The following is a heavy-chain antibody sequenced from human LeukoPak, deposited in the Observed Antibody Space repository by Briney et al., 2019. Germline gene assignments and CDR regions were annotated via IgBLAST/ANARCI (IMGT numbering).Heavy chain of an antibody. CDR2: IYTSGST. Sequence: SETLSLTCTVSGGSISSYYWSWIRQPAGKGLEWIGRIYTSGSTTYNPSLKSRVTMSVDTSKNQFSLKLSSVTAADTAVYYCARDSGTTGEVKSDPWGQGTLVTVSS. D-gene: IGHD3-10*01. V-gene: IGHV4-4*07. CDR3: ARDSGTTGEVKSDP. CDR1: GGSISSYY. J-gene: IGHJ5*02.